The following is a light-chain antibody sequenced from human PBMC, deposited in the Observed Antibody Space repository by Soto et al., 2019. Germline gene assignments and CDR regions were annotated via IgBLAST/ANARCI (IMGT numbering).Light chain of an antibody. CDR1: SSDVGSYDL. V-gene: IGLV2-14*02. CDR3: SSYTSKSSLI. Sequence: QSALTQPASVSGSPGQSITISCTGTSSDVGSYDLVSWYQQHPGKAPQLMIYEGTKRPSGVSNRFSGSKSGNTASLTISGLQAEDEADYYCSSYTSKSSLIFGGGTKLTVL. J-gene: IGLJ2*01. CDR2: EGT.